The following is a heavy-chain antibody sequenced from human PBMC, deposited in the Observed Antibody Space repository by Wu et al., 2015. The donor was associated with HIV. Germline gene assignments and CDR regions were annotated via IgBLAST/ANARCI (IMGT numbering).Heavy chain of an antibody. CDR2: IIPIFGTA. V-gene: IGHV1-69*12. CDR3: ARVRDYCSSTSCYSAFDI. D-gene: IGHD2-2*02. J-gene: IGHJ3*02. CDR1: GGTFSSYA. Sequence: QVQLVQSGAEVKKPGSSVKVSCKASGGTFSSYAISWVRQAPGQGLEWMGGIIPIFGTANYAQKFQDRVTITADESTSTVYMELSSLRSEDTAVYYCARVRDYCSSTSCYSAFDIWGQGTMVTVSS.